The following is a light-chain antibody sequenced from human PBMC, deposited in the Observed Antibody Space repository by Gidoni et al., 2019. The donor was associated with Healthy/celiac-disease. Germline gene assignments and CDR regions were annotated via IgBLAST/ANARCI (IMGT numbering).Light chain of an antibody. CDR3: QAWDSSTAV. CDR2: QDS. CDR1: KLGDKY. Sequence: YELTQPPSVSVSPGQTASITCSGAKLGDKYACWYQQKPGQSPVLVIYQDSKRPSGIPERFSGSNSGNTATLTISGTQAMDEADYYCQAWDSSTAVFGGGTKLTVL. J-gene: IGLJ2*01. V-gene: IGLV3-1*01.